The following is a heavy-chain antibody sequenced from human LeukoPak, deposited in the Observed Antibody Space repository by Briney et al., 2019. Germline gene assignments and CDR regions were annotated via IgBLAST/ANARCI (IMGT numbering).Heavy chain of an antibody. D-gene: IGHD3-22*01. CDR1: GGTFSSYA. J-gene: IGHJ4*02. CDR2: IIPIFGTA. V-gene: IGHV1-69*13. CDR3: ARAAGTYYDSSGYYDDY. Sequence: GASVKVSCKTSGGTFSSYAISWVRQAPGQGLEWMGGIIPIFGTANYAQKFQGRVTITADESTSTAYMELSSLRSEDTAVYYCARAAGTYYDSSGYYDDYWGQGTLVTVSS.